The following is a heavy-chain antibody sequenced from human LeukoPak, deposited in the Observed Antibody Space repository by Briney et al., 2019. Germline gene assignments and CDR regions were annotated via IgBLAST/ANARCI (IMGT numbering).Heavy chain of an antibody. CDR2: IYYSGST. D-gene: IGHD3-9*01. J-gene: IGHJ4*02. CDR1: GGSISSGGYY. CDR3: ARANILTGYYCDY. V-gene: IGHV4-31*03. Sequence: SETLSLTCTVSGGSISSGGYYWSWIRQHPGKGLEWIGYIYYSGSTYYNPSLKSRVTISVDTSKNQFSLKLSSVTAADTAVYYCARANILTGYYCDYWGQGTLVTVSS.